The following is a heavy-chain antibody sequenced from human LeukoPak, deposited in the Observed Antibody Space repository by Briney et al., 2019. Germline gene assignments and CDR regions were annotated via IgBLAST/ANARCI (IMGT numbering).Heavy chain of an antibody. Sequence: GGSLRLSCAAPGFTLSRYAMHGLRESPGKGLEGVTVISYEGSNKYYADSVKGRFTISRDNSKNTLYLQMNSLRAENTAVYYCARVSQGYQLLLENDYWGQGALVTVSS. J-gene: IGHJ4*02. CDR2: ISYEGSNK. V-gene: IGHV3-30*01. CDR1: GFTLSRYA. CDR3: ARVSQGYQLLLENDY. D-gene: IGHD2-2*01.